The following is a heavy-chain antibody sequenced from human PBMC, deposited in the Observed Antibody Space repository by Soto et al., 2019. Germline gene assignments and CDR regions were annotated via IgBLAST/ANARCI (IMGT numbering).Heavy chain of an antibody. CDR1: GFTFSRYW. J-gene: IGHJ5*02. D-gene: IGHD3-3*01. CDR3: ATVRSLFGTEDLFDP. Sequence: EVQVVESGGGLVQPGGSLRLSCAASGFTFSRYWMHWVRQAPGKGPEWVSYVNSDGSRTAYADAVKGRFTISRDNAKNMFYLKMNSLRVEDTAVYYCATVRSLFGTEDLFDPWGQGTLVTVSS. V-gene: IGHV3-74*01. CDR2: VNSDGSRT.